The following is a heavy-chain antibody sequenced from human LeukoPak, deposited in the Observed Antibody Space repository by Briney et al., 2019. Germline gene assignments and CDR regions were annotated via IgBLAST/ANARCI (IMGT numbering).Heavy chain of an antibody. J-gene: IGHJ4*02. Sequence: GESLKISCKGSGYSCTSCWIAWVRQMPGKGLEWMGIVYPGDSNTRYSPSFEGQVTISADKSMNTAYLQWSSLKASDTAMYYCARNRGDNTFDYWGQGTLVTVSS. D-gene: IGHD3-10*01. CDR2: VYPGDSNT. V-gene: IGHV5-51*01. CDR1: GYSCTSCW. CDR3: ARNRGDNTFDY.